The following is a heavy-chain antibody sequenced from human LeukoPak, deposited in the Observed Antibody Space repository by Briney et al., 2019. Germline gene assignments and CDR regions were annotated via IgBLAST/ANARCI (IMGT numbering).Heavy chain of an antibody. CDR3: ARGYCSSTSCANFDY. D-gene: IGHD2-2*01. J-gene: IGHJ4*02. CDR1: GFTFSSYA. Sequence: PGKSLRLSCAASGFTFSSYAIHWVRQAPGKGLEWVAVISDDDGSTKHYADSVKGRFTMSRDNSENTLYLQMNSLRDEDTAVYYCARGYCSSTSCANFDYWGQGTLVTVSS. V-gene: IGHV3-33*08. CDR2: ISDDDGSTK.